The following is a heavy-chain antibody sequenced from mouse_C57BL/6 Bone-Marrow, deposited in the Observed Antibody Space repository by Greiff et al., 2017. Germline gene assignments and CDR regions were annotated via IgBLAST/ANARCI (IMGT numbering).Heavy chain of an antibody. Sequence: EVHVLQSGADLVKPGGSLKLSCAASGFTFSSYGMSWVHQTPDKSLEWVATISRGGSYTYYPDSVKGRFTISRDKAKNTPYLQLSSLKAEDTAMYSCARQKCNLDYWGQGTTLTVSS. CDR3: ARQKCNLDY. V-gene: IGHV5-6*01. D-gene: IGHD1-3*01. J-gene: IGHJ2*01. CDR2: ISRGGSYT. CDR1: GFTFSSYG.